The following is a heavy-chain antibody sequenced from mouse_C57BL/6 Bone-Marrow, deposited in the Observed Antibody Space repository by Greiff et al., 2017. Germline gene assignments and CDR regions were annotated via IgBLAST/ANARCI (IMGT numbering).Heavy chain of an antibody. CDR1: GYTFTSYW. J-gene: IGHJ2*01. D-gene: IGHD2-5*01. Sequence: QVQLKESGAELAKPGASVKLSCQASGYTFTSYWLHWVKQRPGQGLEWIGYINPSSGYTKYNQKFKDKATLTADKSSSTAYMQLSSLTYEDSAVYYCARWYYSNLFDYWGQGTTLTVSS. V-gene: IGHV1-7*01. CDR2: INPSSGYT. CDR3: ARWYYSNLFDY.